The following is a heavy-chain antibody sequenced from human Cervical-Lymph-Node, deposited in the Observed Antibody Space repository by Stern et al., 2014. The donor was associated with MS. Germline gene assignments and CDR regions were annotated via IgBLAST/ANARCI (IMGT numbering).Heavy chain of an antibody. Sequence: EVQLVESGGGLVQPGESLRLSCAVSGFTFSNYWMTWVRQAPGKGLEWVASIKTDGSEKSYAASVKGRFTLSTDNAKNSLYLQTNSLRAEDTAVYYCARAVRELGTWGQGTLVTVSS. J-gene: IGHJ5*02. CDR3: ARAVRELGT. V-gene: IGHV3-7*01. D-gene: IGHD1-7*01. CDR1: GFTFSNYW. CDR2: IKTDGSEK.